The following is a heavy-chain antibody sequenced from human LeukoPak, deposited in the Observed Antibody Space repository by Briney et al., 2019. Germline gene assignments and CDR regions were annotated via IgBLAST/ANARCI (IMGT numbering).Heavy chain of an antibody. J-gene: IGHJ4*02. D-gene: IGHD3-22*01. CDR1: GFTFDDYG. Sequence: GGSLRLSCAASGFTFDDYGMSWVRQAPGKGLEWVSGINWNGGSTGYADSVKGRFTISRDNAKNSLYLQMNSLRAEDTALYYCARSGYYDSSGYYFDWGRGTLVTVSS. V-gene: IGHV3-20*04. CDR2: INWNGGST. CDR3: ARSGYYDSSGYYFD.